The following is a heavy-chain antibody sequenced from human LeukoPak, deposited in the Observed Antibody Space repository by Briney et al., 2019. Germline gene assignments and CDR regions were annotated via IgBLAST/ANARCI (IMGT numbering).Heavy chain of an antibody. Sequence: GGSLRLSCAASGFTFSSYAMSWVRQAPGKGLEWVSAISGSGGSTYYADSVKGRFTISRDNSKNTLYLQMNSLRAEATAVYYCAKRDSYGSYFDYWGQGTLVTVSS. J-gene: IGHJ4*02. CDR2: ISGSGGST. CDR1: GFTFSSYA. V-gene: IGHV3-23*01. CDR3: AKRDSYGSYFDY. D-gene: IGHD5-18*01.